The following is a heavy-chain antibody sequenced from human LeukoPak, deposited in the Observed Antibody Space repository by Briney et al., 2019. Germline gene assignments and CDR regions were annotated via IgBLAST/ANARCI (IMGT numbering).Heavy chain of an antibody. D-gene: IGHD1-14*01. CDR1: GFTFSSYW. CDR3: ARDTGHGGMDV. V-gene: IGHV3-7*03. Sequence: PGRSLRLSCAASGFTFSSYWMSWVRQAPGNGLERVANIKQDGSQKYYLNSVKGRFTISRDNAKNSLYLQMNSLRAEDTAVYYCARDTGHGGMDVWGKGTTVTVSS. J-gene: IGHJ6*04. CDR2: IKQDGSQK.